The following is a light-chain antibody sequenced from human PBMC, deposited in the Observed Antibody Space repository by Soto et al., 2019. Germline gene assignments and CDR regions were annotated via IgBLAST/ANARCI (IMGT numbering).Light chain of an antibody. J-gene: IGKJ1*01. Sequence: DLQMTQSPSSLSASIGDRVTISCRASQDISSSLNWYQHKSGKAPKLLIYAASGLHSGVPSRFSGSGSGTDFTLTISSLQPEDFATYYCQQSYVTAWTFGQGTKVEIK. CDR1: QDISSS. V-gene: IGKV1-39*01. CDR2: AAS. CDR3: QQSYVTAWT.